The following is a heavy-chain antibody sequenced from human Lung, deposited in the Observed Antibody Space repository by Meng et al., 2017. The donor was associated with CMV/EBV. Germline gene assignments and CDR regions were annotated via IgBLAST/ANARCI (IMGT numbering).Heavy chain of an antibody. Sequence: QVQVVRSGAELQKPGASVKVSCKASGYTFGIFGITWVRQAPGQGLEWVGWISAENGNTNYAQKFQGRVTLTTDTSTKTAYMDLRGLRSDDSAVYYCARAGAAVTTHFDFWGRGTLVTVSS. V-gene: IGHV1-18*01. CDR2: ISAENGNT. CDR1: GYTFGIFG. D-gene: IGHD4-17*01. CDR3: ARAGAAVTTHFDF. J-gene: IGHJ4*02.